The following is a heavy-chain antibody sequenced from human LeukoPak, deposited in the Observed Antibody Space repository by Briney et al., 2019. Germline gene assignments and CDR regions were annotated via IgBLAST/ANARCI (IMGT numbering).Heavy chain of an antibody. CDR1: GVTFTRYW. V-gene: IGHV3-74*01. CDR2: VNPDGSST. CDR3: ARGGSYGDY. D-gene: IGHD3-16*01. Sequence: GGSLRLSCAASGVTFTRYWMHWVRQAPGKGLVWVSRVNPDGSSTTYGDSVKGRFTSSRGNAKNTLYLQMNSLRVEDTAVYYCARGGSYGDYWGQGILVTVSS. J-gene: IGHJ4*02.